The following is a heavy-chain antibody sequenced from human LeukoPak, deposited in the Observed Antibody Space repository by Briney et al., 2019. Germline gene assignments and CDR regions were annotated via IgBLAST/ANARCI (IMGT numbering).Heavy chain of an antibody. V-gene: IGHV3-30*04. Sequence: PGRSLRLSCALSGFTSNKDAIHWVRQAPGKGLEWVAVMSHYGSERYYGGSVQGRFTISRDASKSTFYLQMDSLRPEDTAVYYCATAPRQAKPDYCDYWGQGTLVIVSS. J-gene: IGHJ4*02. CDR2: MSHYGSER. D-gene: IGHD1-14*01. CDR3: ATAPRQAKPDYCDY. CDR1: GFTSNKDA.